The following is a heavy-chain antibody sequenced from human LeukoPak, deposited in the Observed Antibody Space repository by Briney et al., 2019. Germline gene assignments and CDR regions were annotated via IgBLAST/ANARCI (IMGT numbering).Heavy chain of an antibody. V-gene: IGHV3-21*01. Sequence: GGSLRLSCAASGFTFSSYSMNWVRQAPGKGLEWVSSISSSSSYKYYADSVKGRFTISRDNAKNSLYLQMNSLRAEDTAVYYCARDRDYYMDVWGKGTTVTVSS. J-gene: IGHJ6*03. CDR2: ISSSSSYK. CDR1: GFTFSSYS. CDR3: ARDRDYYMDV. D-gene: IGHD3-10*01.